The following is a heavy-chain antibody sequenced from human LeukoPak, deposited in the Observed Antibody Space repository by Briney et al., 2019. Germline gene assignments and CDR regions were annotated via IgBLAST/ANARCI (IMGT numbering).Heavy chain of an antibody. V-gene: IGHV4-39*01. CDR1: GGSITNYY. D-gene: IGHD2-2*01. Sequence: SETLSLTCSVSGGSITNYYWGWIRQPPGKGLEWIGSIYYSGSTYYNPSLKSRVTISVDTSKNQFSLKLSSVTAADTAVYYCARGVYQLLRYYFDYWGQGTLVTVSS. J-gene: IGHJ4*02. CDR3: ARGVYQLLRYYFDY. CDR2: IYYSGST.